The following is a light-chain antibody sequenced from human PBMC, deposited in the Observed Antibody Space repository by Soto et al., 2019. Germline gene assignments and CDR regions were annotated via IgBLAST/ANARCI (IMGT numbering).Light chain of an antibody. Sequence: ESVLTRSPATLYLSPGERATLSFRASQSVSRHLAWYQQKPGQAPRLLIYDASNRATGIPARFSGSGSGTDFTLTISSLEPEDFAVYYCQQRNNWPPVTFGGGTKVDI. CDR3: QQRNNWPPVT. J-gene: IGKJ4*01. CDR1: QSVSRH. V-gene: IGKV3-11*01. CDR2: DAS.